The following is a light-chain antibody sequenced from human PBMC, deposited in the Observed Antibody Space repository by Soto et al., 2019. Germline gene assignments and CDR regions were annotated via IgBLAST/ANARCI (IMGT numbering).Light chain of an antibody. Sequence: EIVLTQSPGTLSLSPGERVILSCRASQSIASTYLTWYQQKPGQAPMLLIYCASRRATGVPDRFSGSGSGKDFSLTISRLEPEDFAVYYCQQYGSSLYTFGQGTKLEIK. CDR3: QQYGSSLYT. V-gene: IGKV3-20*01. CDR2: CAS. CDR1: QSIASTY. J-gene: IGKJ2*01.